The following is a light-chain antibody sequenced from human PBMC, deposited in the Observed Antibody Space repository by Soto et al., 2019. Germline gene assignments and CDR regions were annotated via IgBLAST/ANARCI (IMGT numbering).Light chain of an antibody. Sequence: DIQLTQSPTFLSASVGDRVTLTCRASQGISSFLAWYQQKPGKAPELLIYAASTLQSGVPSRFSGSKSGTEFTLTISSLQPEDFATYYCQQLDSYPFTFGQGTRLEIK. V-gene: IGKV1-9*01. J-gene: IGKJ5*01. CDR2: AAS. CDR1: QGISSF. CDR3: QQLDSYPFT.